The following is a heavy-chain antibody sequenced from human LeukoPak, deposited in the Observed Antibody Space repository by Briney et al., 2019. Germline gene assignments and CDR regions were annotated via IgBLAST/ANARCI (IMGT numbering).Heavy chain of an antibody. CDR2: ISGSGGST. Sequence: PGGSLRLSCAASGFTFSSYAMSWVRQAPGKGLEWVSAISGSGGSTYYADSVKGRFTISRDNSKNTLYLQMNSLRAEDTAVYHCAKDQLGYYYDSSGPDYWGQGTLVTVSS. V-gene: IGHV3-23*01. CDR3: AKDQLGYYYDSSGPDY. D-gene: IGHD3-22*01. J-gene: IGHJ4*02. CDR1: GFTFSSYA.